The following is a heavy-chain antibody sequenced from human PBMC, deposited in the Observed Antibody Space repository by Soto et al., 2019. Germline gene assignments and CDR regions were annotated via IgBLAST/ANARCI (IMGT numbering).Heavy chain of an antibody. CDR1: GGSINDFY. J-gene: IGHJ4*02. V-gene: IGHV4-59*12. CDR3: ARLGGVAARTFDY. D-gene: IGHD6-6*01. CDR2: IYYSGST. Sequence: WETLSLTCTVSGGSINDFYWSWIRQPPGKGLEWIGYIYYSGSTDYNPSLKSRVTISVDPSKTQFSLNLRSVNTADTAVYYCARLGGVAARTFDYCGQGTLLTVSS.